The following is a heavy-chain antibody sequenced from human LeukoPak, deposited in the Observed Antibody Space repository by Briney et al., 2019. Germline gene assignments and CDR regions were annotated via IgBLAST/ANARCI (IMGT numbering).Heavy chain of an antibody. Sequence: SETLSLTCTVSGGSISSGDYYWSWLRQPPGKGLEWIGYIYYSGSTYYNPSLKSRVTISVDTSKNQFSLKLSSVTAADTAVYYCARFYDSSGYPDYWGQGTLVTVSS. D-gene: IGHD3-22*01. CDR1: GGSISSGDYY. CDR3: ARFYDSSGYPDY. V-gene: IGHV4-30-4*01. CDR2: IYYSGST. J-gene: IGHJ4*02.